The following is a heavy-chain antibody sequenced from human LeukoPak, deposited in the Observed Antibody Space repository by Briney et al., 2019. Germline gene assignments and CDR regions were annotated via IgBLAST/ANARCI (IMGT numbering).Heavy chain of an antibody. V-gene: IGHV3-30-3*01. Sequence: HPGGSLRLSCAASGFTVSSNYMSWVRQAPGKGLEWVAVISYDGSNKYYADSVKGRFTISRDNSKNTLYLQMNSLRAEDTAVYYCARELNTVTALDYWGQGTLVTVSS. CDR2: ISYDGSNK. J-gene: IGHJ4*02. D-gene: IGHD4-17*01. CDR3: ARELNTVTALDY. CDR1: GFTVSSNY.